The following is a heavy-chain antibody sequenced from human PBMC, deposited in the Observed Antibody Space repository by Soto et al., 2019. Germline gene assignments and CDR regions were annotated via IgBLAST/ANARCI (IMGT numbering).Heavy chain of an antibody. CDR1: GFTFSNYG. V-gene: IGHV3-30*18. Sequence: LRLSCAASGFTFSNYGMHWVRQAPVKGLEWVALISYDGDNKYYADSVKGRFTISRDNSKSTLYLQMNSLSAEDTAVYSCAKDIALVRGVIIDMDVWGQGTTVTVSS. J-gene: IGHJ6*02. D-gene: IGHD3-10*01. CDR2: ISYDGDNK. CDR3: AKDIALVRGVIIDMDV.